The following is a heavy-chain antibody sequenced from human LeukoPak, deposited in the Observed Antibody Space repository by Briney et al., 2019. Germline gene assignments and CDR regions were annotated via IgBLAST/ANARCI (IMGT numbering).Heavy chain of an antibody. CDR2: IYYSGST. CDR1: GGSISSGGYY. V-gene: IGHV4-31*03. CDR3: ARAPILWFGELFYYYYGMDV. Sequence: PSQTLSLTCTVSGGSISSGGYYWSWIRQHPGKGLEWIGYIYYSGSTYYNPSLKSRVTISVDTSKNQFSLKLSSVTAADTAVYYCARAPILWFGELFYYYYGMDVWGQGTTVTVSS. D-gene: IGHD3-10*01. J-gene: IGHJ6*02.